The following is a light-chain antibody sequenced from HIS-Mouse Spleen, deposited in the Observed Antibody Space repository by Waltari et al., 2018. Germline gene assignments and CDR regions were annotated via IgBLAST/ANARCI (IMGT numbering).Light chain of an antibody. CDR1: QSISSY. CDR2: AAS. Sequence: DIQMTQSPSSLSASVGARVTITCRASQSISSYLNWYQQKPGKAPKLLIYAASSLQSGVPSRFSGSGSGTDFTLTISSLQPEDFATYYCQQSYSTLEFGPGTKVDIK. J-gene: IGKJ3*01. CDR3: QQSYSTLE. V-gene: IGKV1-39*01.